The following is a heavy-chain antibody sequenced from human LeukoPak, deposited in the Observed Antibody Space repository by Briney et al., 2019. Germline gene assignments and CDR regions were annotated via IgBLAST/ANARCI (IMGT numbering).Heavy chain of an antibody. CDR2: IFYSGST. D-gene: IGHD6-6*01. CDR1: SGSISTSNYY. Sequence: SETLSLTCTVSSGSISTSNYYWGWVRQPPGKALEWIGNIFYSGSTYYSPSLKSRVTISLDTSKNQFSLRLNSVTAADTAVYYCARDPVRDGAARDHWGQGILVTVSS. CDR3: ARDPVRDGAARDH. V-gene: IGHV4-39*07. J-gene: IGHJ4*02.